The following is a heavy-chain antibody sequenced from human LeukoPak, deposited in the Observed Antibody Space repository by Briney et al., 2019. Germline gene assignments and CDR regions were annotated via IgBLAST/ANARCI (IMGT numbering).Heavy chain of an antibody. CDR3: EGGVT. J-gene: IGHJ3*01. D-gene: IGHD5/OR15-5a*01. CDR2: IKRDGSER. CDR1: GFTFSSYW. Sequence: GGSLRLSCTASGFTFSSYWMNWFRQAPGKGLEWVANIKRDGSERYYVDSVRGRFTISRDNAKNSLYLQMNNLRVEDTAVYYCEGGVTWGQGSMVTVSP. V-gene: IGHV3-7*01.